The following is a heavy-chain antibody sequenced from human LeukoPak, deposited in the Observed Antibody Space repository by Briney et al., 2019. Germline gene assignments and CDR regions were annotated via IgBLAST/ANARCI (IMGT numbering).Heavy chain of an antibody. CDR3: ARFSGYNSGWYQLYFGY. CDR1: GYTFSTYG. CDR2: ISAYNGNT. J-gene: IGHJ4*02. D-gene: IGHD6-19*01. V-gene: IGHV1-18*01. Sequence: ASVKVSCKASGYTFSTYGISWVRQAPGQGLEWMGWISAYNGNTNYAQKFQDRVTMTTDTSTSTAYMELRSLRSDDTAVYYCARFSGYNSGWYQLYFGYWGQGTLVTVSS.